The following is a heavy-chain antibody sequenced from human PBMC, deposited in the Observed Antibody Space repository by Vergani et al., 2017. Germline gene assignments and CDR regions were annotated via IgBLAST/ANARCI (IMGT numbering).Heavy chain of an antibody. D-gene: IGHD6-19*01. V-gene: IGHV4-4*07. Sequence: QVQLQESGPGLVKPSQTLSLTCTVSGGSISSYYWSWIRQPPGKGLEWIGRIYTSGSTNYNPSLKSRVTMSVDTSKNQFSLRLSSVTAADTAVYYCAIGRYSSGWAYWGQGTLVTVSS. CDR2: IYTSGST. J-gene: IGHJ4*02. CDR1: GGSISSYY. CDR3: AIGRYSSGWAY.